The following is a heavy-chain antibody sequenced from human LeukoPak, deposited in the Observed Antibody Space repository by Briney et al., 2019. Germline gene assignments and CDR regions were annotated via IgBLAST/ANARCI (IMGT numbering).Heavy chain of an antibody. CDR1: GGSISSYY. CDR2: IYTSGST. J-gene: IGHJ6*02. CDR3: ARFARERLRYYYYYGMDV. D-gene: IGHD1-1*01. V-gene: IGHV4-4*07. Sequence: SETLSLTCTVSGGSISSYYWSWIRQPAGKGLEWIGRIYTSGSTNYNPSLKSRVTMSVDTSKNQFSLKLSSVTAADTAVYYCARFARERLRYYYYYGMDVWGQGTTVTVSS.